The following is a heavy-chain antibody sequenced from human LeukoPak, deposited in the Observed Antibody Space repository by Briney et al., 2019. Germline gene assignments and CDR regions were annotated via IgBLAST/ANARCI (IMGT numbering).Heavy chain of an antibody. CDR1: GFTFSSYA. CDR3: ARGGPFQWELLVY. J-gene: IGHJ1*01. Sequence: GGSQRLSCAASGFTFSSYAMHWARQAPGKGLEYVSVISSNGGSTYYANSVKGRFTISRDNSKNTLYLQMGSLRAEDMAVYYCARGGPFQWELLVYWGQGTVDTVSS. D-gene: IGHD1-26*01. CDR2: ISSNGGST. V-gene: IGHV3-64*01.